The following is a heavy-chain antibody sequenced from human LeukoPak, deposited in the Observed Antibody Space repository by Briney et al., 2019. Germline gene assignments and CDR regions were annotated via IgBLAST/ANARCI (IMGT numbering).Heavy chain of an antibody. CDR3: ARVYGSGSYRSGYYFDY. CDR1: GGSISSSNW. Sequence: PSETLSLTCAVSGGSISSSNWWSWVRQPPGKGLEWIGEIYHSGSTNYNPSLKSRVTISVDKSKNQFSLKLSSVTAADTAVYYCARVYGSGSYRSGYYFDYWGQGTLVTVSS. CDR2: IYHSGST. V-gene: IGHV4-4*02. D-gene: IGHD3-10*01. J-gene: IGHJ4*02.